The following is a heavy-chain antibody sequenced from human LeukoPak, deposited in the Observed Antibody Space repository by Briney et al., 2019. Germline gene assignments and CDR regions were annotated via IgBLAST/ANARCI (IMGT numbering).Heavy chain of an antibody. Sequence: EGSLRLSCAASGFTFYNYAMSWVRQAPGTGLEWVSTISDSGSSTYYADSVRGRFTISRDNSKNTLYLQMDSLRAEDTAIYYCAKVPYSDYGSGRPPFMDVWGQGTTVAVSS. CDR1: GFTFYNYA. CDR3: AKVPYSDYGSGRPPFMDV. J-gene: IGHJ6*02. CDR2: ISDSGSST. V-gene: IGHV3-23*01. D-gene: IGHD3-10*01.